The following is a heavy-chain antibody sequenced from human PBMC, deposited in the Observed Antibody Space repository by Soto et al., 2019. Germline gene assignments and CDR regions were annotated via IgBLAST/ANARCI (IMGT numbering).Heavy chain of an antibody. J-gene: IGHJ6*02. D-gene: IGHD3-10*01. CDR3: ARDDEYSGNGMDV. V-gene: IGHV3-33*01. Sequence: QVQLVESGGGVVQPGMSLRLSCAASEFTFSNYGMHRVRQAPGKGLEWVAVILNDGSNRYHADSVKDRFTISRDNSKNTLYLQMNSLRAEDTAVYYCARDDEYSGNGMDVWGQGTTVTVS. CDR2: ILNDGSNR. CDR1: EFTFSNYG.